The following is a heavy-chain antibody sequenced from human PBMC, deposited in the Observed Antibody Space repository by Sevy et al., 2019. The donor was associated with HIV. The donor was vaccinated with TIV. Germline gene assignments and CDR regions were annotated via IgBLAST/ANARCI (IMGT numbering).Heavy chain of an antibody. V-gene: IGHV3-15*01. CDR1: GFTFSNAW. CDR2: IKRKIDGETT. D-gene: IGHD3-22*01. J-gene: IGHJ4*02. CDR3: ATAPGYYDSNHFDY. Sequence: GGSLRLSCAVSGFTFSNAWMNWVRQAPGTGLQWVGLIKRKIDGETTDYTAPVTGRFTISRDNSKNTVYLQMNSLKTEDTAVYYCATAPGYYDSNHFDYWGPGTLVTVSS.